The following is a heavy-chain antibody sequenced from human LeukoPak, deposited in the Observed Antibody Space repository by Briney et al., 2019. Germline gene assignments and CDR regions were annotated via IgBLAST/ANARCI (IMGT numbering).Heavy chain of an antibody. CDR3: ARRRVGGVVTYPAFDY. J-gene: IGHJ4*02. Sequence: PSETLSLTCTVSGGSISSSSYYWGWIRQPPGKGLEWIGSIYYSGSTYYNPSLKSRVTISVDTSKNQFSLKLSSVTAADTAVYYCARRRVGGVVTYPAFDYWGQGTLVTVSS. CDR2: IYYSGST. CDR1: GGSISSSSYY. D-gene: IGHD3-22*01. V-gene: IGHV4-39*07.